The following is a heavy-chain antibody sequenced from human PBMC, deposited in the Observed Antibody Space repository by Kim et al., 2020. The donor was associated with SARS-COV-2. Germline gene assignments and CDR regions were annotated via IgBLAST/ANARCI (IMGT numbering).Heavy chain of an antibody. CDR3: ARYLRDIAAVRAFDI. CDR1: GGSISSSSYY. J-gene: IGHJ3*02. D-gene: IGHD6-13*01. CDR2: IYYSGST. V-gene: IGHV4-39*07. Sequence: SETLSLTCTVSGGSISSSSYYWGWIRQPPGKGLEWIGSIYYSGSTYYNPSLKSRVTISVDTSKNQFSLKLSSVTAADTAVYYCARYLRDIAAVRAFDIWGQGTMVTVSS.